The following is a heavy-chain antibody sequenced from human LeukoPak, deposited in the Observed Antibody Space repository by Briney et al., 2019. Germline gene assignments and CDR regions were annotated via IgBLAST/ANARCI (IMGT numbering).Heavy chain of an antibody. CDR3: ARQYYDILTGYSWNFDY. Sequence: SEILSLTCTVPGGSISISGYYWGWIRQPPGKGLDLIGSIYYSGSTYYNPSLKSRVTISVDTSKNQFSLKLSSVTAADTAVYYCARQYYDILTGYSWNFDYWGQGTLVTVSS. V-gene: IGHV4-39*01. D-gene: IGHD3-9*01. CDR2: IYYSGST. CDR1: GGSISISGYY. J-gene: IGHJ4*02.